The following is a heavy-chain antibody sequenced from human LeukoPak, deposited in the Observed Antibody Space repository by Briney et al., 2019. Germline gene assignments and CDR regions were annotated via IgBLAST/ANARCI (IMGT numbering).Heavy chain of an antibody. J-gene: IGHJ5*02. V-gene: IGHV4-39*01. CDR2: FYYSGST. CDR3: ARHVRIVSHGGFDP. Sequence: SETLSLTCIVSGISISSSSYYWGWIRQPPGKGLEWIGSFYYSGSTYYNPSLKSRVTISVDTSKNQFSLEVSSVTAADTAVYYCARHVRIVSHGGFDPWGQGTLVTVSS. CDR1: GISISSSSYY. D-gene: IGHD5/OR15-5a*01.